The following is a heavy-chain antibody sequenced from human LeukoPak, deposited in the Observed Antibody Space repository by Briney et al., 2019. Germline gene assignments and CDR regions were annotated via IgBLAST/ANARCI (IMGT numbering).Heavy chain of an antibody. CDR3: AREAPSGITGSTPLLYYFDY. CDR1: GGTFCSYA. D-gene: IGHD1/OR15-1a*01. CDR2: IIPIFGTA. Sequence: GASVKVSCKASGGTFCSYAISWVRQAPGQGLEWMGGIIPIFGTANYAQKFQGRVTITTDESTSTAYMELSSLRSEDTAVYYCAREAPSGITGSTPLLYYFDYWGQGTLVTVSS. V-gene: IGHV1-69*05. J-gene: IGHJ4*02.